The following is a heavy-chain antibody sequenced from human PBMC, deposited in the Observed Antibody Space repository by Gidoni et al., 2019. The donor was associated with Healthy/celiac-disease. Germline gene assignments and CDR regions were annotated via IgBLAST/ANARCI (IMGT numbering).Heavy chain of an antibody. CDR3: ARDWPNVVVVAATVDY. V-gene: IGHV4-38-2*02. D-gene: IGHD2-15*01. CDR2: ICHSGST. Sequence: QVQLQESGPGLVKPSETLSLTCTVSGYSISSGYYWGWIRQPPGKGLEWIGSICHSGSTYYNPSLKSRVTISVDTSKNQFSLKLSSVTAADTAVYYCARDWPNVVVVAATVDYWGQGTLVTVSS. CDR1: GYSISSGYY. J-gene: IGHJ4*02.